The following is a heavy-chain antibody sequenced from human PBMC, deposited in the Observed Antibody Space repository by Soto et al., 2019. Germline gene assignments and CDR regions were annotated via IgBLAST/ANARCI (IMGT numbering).Heavy chain of an antibody. V-gene: IGHV4-39*01. CDR3: ARHSSGSSSSRSPF. CDR2: IYYSGRT. D-gene: IGHD6-13*01. CDR1: GGSISSSTYY. Sequence: SETLSLTCTVSGGSISSSTYYWGWIRQPPGKGLEWIASIYYSGRTHYNPSLESRVTISVDTSKNQFSLRLSSVTAADTAVYYCARHSSGSSSSRSPFWGQGTMVTVSS. J-gene: IGHJ3*01.